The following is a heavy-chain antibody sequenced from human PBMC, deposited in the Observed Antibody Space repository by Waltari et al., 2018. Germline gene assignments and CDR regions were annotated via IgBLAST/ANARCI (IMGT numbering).Heavy chain of an antibody. J-gene: IGHJ5*02. V-gene: IGHV1-69*04. CDR1: GGTFSSYA. CDR3: ARSPGMTTVTPRGFDP. Sequence: QVQLVQSGAEVKKPGSSVKVSCKASGGTFSSYAISWVRQAPGQGLEWMGGIIPILCIANYEQKFQGRVTITADESTSTAYMELSSLRSEDTAVYYCARSPGMTTVTPRGFDPWGQGTLVTVSS. D-gene: IGHD4-4*01. CDR2: IIPILCIA.